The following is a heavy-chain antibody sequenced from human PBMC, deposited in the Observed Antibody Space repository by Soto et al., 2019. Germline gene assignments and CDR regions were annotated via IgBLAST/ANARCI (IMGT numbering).Heavy chain of an antibody. CDR2: ISGSGSST. CDR3: AKDKMYNWNYFFEY. D-gene: IGHD1-7*01. CDR1: GFIFSSYA. J-gene: IGHJ4*02. V-gene: IGHV3-23*01. Sequence: QLLDSGGGLVPTGGSLRLSCAASGFIFSSYAISWVRQAPGKGLEWVSGISGSGSSTNYADSVKGRFTISRDNSKNTVYLQMNSLRAEDTAVYYCAKDKMYNWNYFFEYWGQGTLVTVSS.